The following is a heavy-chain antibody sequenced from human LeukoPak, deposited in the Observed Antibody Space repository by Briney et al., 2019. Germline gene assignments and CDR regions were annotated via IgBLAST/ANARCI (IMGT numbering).Heavy chain of an antibody. CDR2: IYSGGST. V-gene: IGHV3-66*01. J-gene: IGHJ4*02. D-gene: IGHD3-10*01. Sequence: PGGSLRLSCAASGFTVGSNYMSWVRQAPGKGLECVSVIYSGGSTYYADSVKDRFTISRDNSKNTLYLQMNSLRAEDTAVYYCARAGDARGSADYWGQGTLVTVSS. CDR3: ARAGDARGSADY. CDR1: GFTVGSNY.